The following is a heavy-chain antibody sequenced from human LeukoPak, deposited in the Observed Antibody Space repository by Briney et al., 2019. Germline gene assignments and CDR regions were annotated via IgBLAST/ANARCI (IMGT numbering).Heavy chain of an antibody. V-gene: IGHV3-21*01. D-gene: IGHD2-21*02. CDR1: GFTFSSYS. J-gene: IGHJ4*02. Sequence: GGSLRLSCAASGFTFSSYSMNWVRQAPGKGLEWVSSISSSRSNIYYADSVKGRFTISRDNAKNSLYLQMNSLRAEDPAAYYCAIDPIVVVTAGGYFDYWGQGTLVTVSS. CDR2: ISSSRSNI. CDR3: AIDPIVVVTAGGYFDY.